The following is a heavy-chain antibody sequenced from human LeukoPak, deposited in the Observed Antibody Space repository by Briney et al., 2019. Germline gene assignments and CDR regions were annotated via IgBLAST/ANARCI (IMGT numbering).Heavy chain of an antibody. Sequence: GASVKVSCKASGYTFTSYGISWVRQAPGQGLEWMGWISAYNGNTNYGQKLQGRVTMTTDTSTSTAYMELRSLRSDDTAVYYCARDRRISAYSSGWYYFDYWGQGTLVTVSS. CDR1: GYTFTSYG. CDR3: ARDRRISAYSSGWYYFDY. J-gene: IGHJ4*02. V-gene: IGHV1-18*01. CDR2: ISAYNGNT. D-gene: IGHD6-19*01.